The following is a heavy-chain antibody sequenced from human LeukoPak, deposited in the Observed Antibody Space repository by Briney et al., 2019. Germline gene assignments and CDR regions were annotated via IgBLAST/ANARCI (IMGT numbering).Heavy chain of an antibody. CDR2: ISSSGST. CDR3: ARGPYSYDSSGAFDI. CDR1: GDSISSGDYY. Sequence: SQTLSLTCTVSGDSISSGDYYWSWIRQPAGKGLEWIGRISSSGSTNYNPSLKSRVTISVDTSKNQFSLKLSSVTAADTAVYFCARGPYSYDSSGAFDIWGQGAMVTVSS. J-gene: IGHJ3*02. D-gene: IGHD3-22*01. V-gene: IGHV4-61*02.